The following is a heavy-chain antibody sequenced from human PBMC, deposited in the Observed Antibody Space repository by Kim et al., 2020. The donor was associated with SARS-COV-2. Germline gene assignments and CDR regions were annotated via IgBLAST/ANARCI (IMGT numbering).Heavy chain of an antibody. J-gene: IGHJ6*02. Sequence: SVKVSCKASGGTFSSYAISWVRQAPGQGLEWMGGIIPIFGTANYAQKFQGRGTITAAESTSTAYMELSSLRSEDTAVYYCARDERTTRNYYGMDVWGQGTTVTVSS. V-gene: IGHV1-69*13. D-gene: IGHD4-4*01. CDR1: GGTFSSYA. CDR3: ARDERTTRNYYGMDV. CDR2: IIPIFGTA.